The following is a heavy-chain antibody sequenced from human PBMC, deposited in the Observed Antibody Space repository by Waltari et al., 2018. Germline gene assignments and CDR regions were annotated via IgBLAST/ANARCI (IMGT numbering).Heavy chain of an antibody. CDR3: AKDLGAIAAAGMGY. CDR1: GFTFSSYG. CDR2: IWYDGSNK. D-gene: IGHD6-13*01. J-gene: IGHJ4*02. Sequence: QVQLVESGGGVVQPGRSLRLSCAASGFTFSSYGMHWVRQAPGKGLEWVAVIWYDGSNKYYADSVKGRFTISRDNSKNTLYLQMNSLRAEDTAMYYCAKDLGAIAAAGMGYWGQGTLVTVSS. V-gene: IGHV3-30*18.